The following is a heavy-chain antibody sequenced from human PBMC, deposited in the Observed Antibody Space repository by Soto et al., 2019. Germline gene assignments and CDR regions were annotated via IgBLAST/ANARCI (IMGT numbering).Heavy chain of an antibody. CDR3: XRGGSGYTWFNEF. D-gene: IGHD3-22*01. CDR2: IIPVFQTA. J-gene: IGHJ4*02. V-gene: IGHV1-69*01. CDR1: GGLFSSYP. Sequence: QEQLVQSGAEVKKPGSSVKVSCKASGGLFSSYPISWVRQVPGQGLEWMGGIIPVFQTAYYTQRFQGRVTITADESTNTAYMELSSXRSXXXXXXXXXRGGSGYTWFNEFWGQGTLVTXSX.